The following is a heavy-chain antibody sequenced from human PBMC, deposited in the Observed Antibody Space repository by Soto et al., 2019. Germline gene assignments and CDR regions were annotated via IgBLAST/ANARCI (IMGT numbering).Heavy chain of an antibody. CDR1: GYTFTSYD. V-gene: IGHV1-8*01. J-gene: IGHJ3*02. CDR3: ATGGKWELKAFDI. Sequence: ASVKVSCKASGYTFTSYDINWVRQATGQGLEWMGWMNPNSGNTGYAQKFQGRVTMTEDTSTDTAYMELSSLRSEDTAVYYCATGGKWELKAFDIWGQGTMVTVS. CDR2: MNPNSGNT. D-gene: IGHD1-26*01.